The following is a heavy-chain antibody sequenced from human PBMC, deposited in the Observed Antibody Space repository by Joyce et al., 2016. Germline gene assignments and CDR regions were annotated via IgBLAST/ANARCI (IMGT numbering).Heavy chain of an antibody. CDR2: IYRNEST. CDR1: GASVSSGGYS. D-gene: IGHD3-10*01. J-gene: IGHJ4*02. Sequence: QLQLQESGSGLVKPSQPLSLTCAVSGASVSSGGYSWSWIRQPPGKGLEWIGYIYRNESTYYNPSLKSRVTISVDSTKNQFSLKLASVTAADTAVYYCASGFNFKGRSFFDYWGQGALVTVSS. V-gene: IGHV4-30-2*01. CDR3: ASGFNFKGRSFFDY.